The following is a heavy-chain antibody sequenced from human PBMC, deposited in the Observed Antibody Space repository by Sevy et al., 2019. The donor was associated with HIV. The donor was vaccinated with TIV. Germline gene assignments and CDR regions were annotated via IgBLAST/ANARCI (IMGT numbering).Heavy chain of an antibody. CDR3: VKDPDYNFWRGDYGMDV. J-gene: IGHJ6*02. D-gene: IGHD3-3*01. V-gene: IGHV3-64D*06. CDR1: GFSFSNSA. CDR2: ISSDGVST. Sequence: GGCLRLSCSGSGFSFSNSAMIWVRQTPGKGLKYVSAISSDGVSTYYTDSVRGRFTISRDNSKNTLYLQMSSLRVEDTAVYYCVKDPDYNFWRGDYGMDVWGQGTTVTVSS.